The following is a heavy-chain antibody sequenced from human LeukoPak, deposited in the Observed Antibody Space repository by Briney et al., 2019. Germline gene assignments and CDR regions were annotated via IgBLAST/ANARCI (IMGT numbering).Heavy chain of an antibody. J-gene: IGHJ4*02. CDR2: ISYDGSNK. V-gene: IGHV3-30*18. CDR1: GFTFSSYG. D-gene: IGHD6-19*01. Sequence: GGSLRLSCAASGFTFSSYGMHWVRQAPGKGLEWVAVISYDGSNKYYADSVNGRFTISRDNSKNTLYLQMNSLRAEDTAVYYCAKDVAVAGFYYFDYWGQGTLVTVSS. CDR3: AKDVAVAGFYYFDY.